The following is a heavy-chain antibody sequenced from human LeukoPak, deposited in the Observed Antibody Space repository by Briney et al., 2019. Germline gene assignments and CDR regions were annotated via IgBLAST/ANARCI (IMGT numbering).Heavy chain of an antibody. V-gene: IGHV3-33*01. D-gene: IGHD5-24*01. CDR2: IWYDGSNK. CDR3: ARERWTPIGPLSY. CDR1: GFTFSSYG. Sequence: GGSLRLSCAASGFTFSSYGMHWVRQAPGKGLEWVAVIWYDGSNKYYADSVKGRFTISRDNSKNTLYLQMNSLRAEDTAVYCCARERWTPIGPLSYWGQGTLVTVSS. J-gene: IGHJ4*02.